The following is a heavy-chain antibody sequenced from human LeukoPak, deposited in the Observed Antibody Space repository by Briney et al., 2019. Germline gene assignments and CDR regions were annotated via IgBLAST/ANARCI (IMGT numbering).Heavy chain of an antibody. D-gene: IGHD3-9*01. Sequence: HGESLKISCKGSGYRFTSYWIGWVRQMPGKVLELMGIIYPGDSDTRYSPSFQGQITISADRSITSAYLQWSSLKASDSAMYYCARLSAAYDTPASYWGQGTLVTVSS. J-gene: IGHJ4*02. CDR3: ARLSAAYDTPASY. V-gene: IGHV5-51*01. CDR2: IYPGDSDT. CDR1: GYRFTSYW.